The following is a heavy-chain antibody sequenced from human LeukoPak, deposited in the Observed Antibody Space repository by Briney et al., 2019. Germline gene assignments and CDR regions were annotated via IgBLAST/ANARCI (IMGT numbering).Heavy chain of an antibody. CDR1: GFTFSDYY. D-gene: IGHD6-13*01. Sequence: KPGGSLRLSCAASGFTFSDYYMAWIRQAPGKGLGWVSYVSSSGDTTYYADSVKGRFTISRDNANYSLYLQMNSLRAEDTAVYYCARDFRLPGAGTGLDTFDLWGQGTLVTVSS. V-gene: IGHV3-11*01. J-gene: IGHJ4*02. CDR2: VSSSGDTT. CDR3: ARDFRLPGAGTGLDTFDL.